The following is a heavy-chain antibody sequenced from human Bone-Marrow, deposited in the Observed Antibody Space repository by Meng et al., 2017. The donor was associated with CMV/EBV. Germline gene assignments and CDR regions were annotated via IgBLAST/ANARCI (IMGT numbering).Heavy chain of an antibody. CDR1: RFTFSNYG. CDR3: AKDRSRQGDYDFWSGYYNY. V-gene: IGHV3-30*02. Sequence: GGSLRLSCAASRFTFSNYGMHWVRQAPGKGLEWVAFIRSDGSNKYYADSVEGRFTISRDNSKNTLYLQMNSLRAEDTAVYYCAKDRSRQGDYDFWSGYYNYWGQGTLVTVSS. D-gene: IGHD3-3*01. CDR2: IRSDGSNK. J-gene: IGHJ4*02.